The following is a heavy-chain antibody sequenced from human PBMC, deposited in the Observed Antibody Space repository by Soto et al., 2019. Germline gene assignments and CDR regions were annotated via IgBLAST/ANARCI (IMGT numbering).Heavy chain of an antibody. V-gene: IGHV1-18*04. CDR2: ISVYSGDT. D-gene: IGHD3-10*01. CDR1: GYSFSSYG. Sequence: VQLVQSETEVKKPGASVKVSCKASGYSFSSYGISWVRQAPGQGLEWMGWISVYSGDTKYTQKLQGRVTMTTDTSTSTAYMDLRSLRFGDTAVYYCARDPPSGSVTYGRGGMDVWGQGTTVIVSS. CDR3: ARDPPSGSVTYGRGGMDV. J-gene: IGHJ6*02.